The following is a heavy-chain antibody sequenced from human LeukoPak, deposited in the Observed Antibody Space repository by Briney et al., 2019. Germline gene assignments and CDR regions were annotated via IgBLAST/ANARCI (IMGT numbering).Heavy chain of an antibody. D-gene: IGHD6-19*01. V-gene: IGHV4-59*08. CDR1: GGSICSYY. CDR2: ISYSGIT. Sequence: SETLSLTCTVSGGSICSYYWSWFRLPPGKGLEWIGQISYSGITKYNPALKSRVTISVDTSKNQISVNLSSVTAADTAFYYCARHRAIAGPFDHWGQGTLVTVSS. J-gene: IGHJ4*02. CDR3: ARHRAIAGPFDH.